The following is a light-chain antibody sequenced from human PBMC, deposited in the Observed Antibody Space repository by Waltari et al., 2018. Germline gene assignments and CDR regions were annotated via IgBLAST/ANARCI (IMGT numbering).Light chain of an antibody. Sequence: DIVMIQSPLSLPVTPGEPASISCRSSQSLYSNGYNFLEWYLQKQGQAPQLLLYVGSNRASGVPDRFSGSGSGTDFTLKISRVEAEDAGVYYCMQARQSPIIFGQGTRLEIK. CDR2: VGS. V-gene: IGKV2-28*01. J-gene: IGKJ5*01. CDR3: MQARQSPII. CDR1: QSLYSNGYNF.